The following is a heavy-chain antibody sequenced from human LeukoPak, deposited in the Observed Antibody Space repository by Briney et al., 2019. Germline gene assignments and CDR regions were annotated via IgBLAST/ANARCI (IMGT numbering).Heavy chain of an antibody. CDR1: DVSVSSNSHY. D-gene: IGHD3-10*01. V-gene: IGHV4-39*01. Sequence: PSETLSLTCTVSDVSVSSNSHYWAWIRPPPGKGLEWIGTIYYGKYTCYNSSLNSRIGISVASASNQVSLRLGSVTAADTAMYYCGKRGHDSGTALYHWGHGTLVTVSS. J-gene: IGHJ4*01. CDR3: GKRGHDSGTALYH. CDR2: IYYGKYT.